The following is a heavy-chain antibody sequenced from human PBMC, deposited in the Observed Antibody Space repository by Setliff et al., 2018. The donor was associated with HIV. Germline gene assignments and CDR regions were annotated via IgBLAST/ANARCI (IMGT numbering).Heavy chain of an antibody. J-gene: IGHJ4*02. Sequence: SETLSLTCTVSGGSISSRSPYYWGWIRQPPGRGLEWIGSLSYSGSTHYNPSLKSRVTISVDTSKNQFSLKLSSVTAADTAVYYCASGYGSGTYPGDWGQGTLVTVSS. V-gene: IGHV4-39*07. CDR2: LSYSGST. D-gene: IGHD3-10*01. CDR1: GGSISSRSPYY. CDR3: ASGYGSGTYPGD.